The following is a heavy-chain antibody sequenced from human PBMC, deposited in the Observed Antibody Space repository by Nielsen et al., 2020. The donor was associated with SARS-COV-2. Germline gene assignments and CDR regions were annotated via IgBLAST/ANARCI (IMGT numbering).Heavy chain of an antibody. Sequence: SLKISCAASGFTFDDYAMHWVRQAPGKGLEWVSGVSRTGFVLGYADSVKGRFTISRDTAKNSLYLQMNSLRPEDTAFYYCAKDAYGSGSYLDHWGQGTLVTVSS. CDR1: GFTFDDYA. CDR3: AKDAYGSGSYLDH. D-gene: IGHD3-10*01. CDR2: VSRTGFVL. V-gene: IGHV3-9*01. J-gene: IGHJ4*02.